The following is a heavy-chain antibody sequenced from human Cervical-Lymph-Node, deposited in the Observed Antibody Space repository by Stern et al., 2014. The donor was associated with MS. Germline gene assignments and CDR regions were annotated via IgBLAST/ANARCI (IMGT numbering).Heavy chain of an antibody. V-gene: IGHV1-69*01. CDR2: INPIYGTA. CDR1: GGNFNSYA. D-gene: IGHD6-13*01. Sequence: VQLVQSGAEVKKPGSSVKVSCKASGGNFNSYAIRWVRQAPGQGLEWMGGINPIYGTANYAQKFQGRVTITADESTNTAYMELSSLKSEDTAMYYCARKALGIAARSGDVWGQGTTVTVSS. CDR3: ARKALGIAARSGDV. J-gene: IGHJ6*02.